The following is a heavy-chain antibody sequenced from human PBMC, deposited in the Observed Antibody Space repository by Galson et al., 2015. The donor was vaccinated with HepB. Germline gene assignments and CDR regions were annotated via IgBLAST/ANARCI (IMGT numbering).Heavy chain of an antibody. D-gene: IGHD3-3*01. J-gene: IGHJ5*02. V-gene: IGHV4-4*02. CDR3: ARFTTSGRFDP. CDR1: GGSISSSNS. Sequence: LSLTCAVSGGSISSSNSWSWVRQPPGKGLEWIGEIFHHSGSTNYNPSVKSRVTISADKSKNQFFLNLNSVTAADTAIYYCARFTTSGRFDPWGQGTLVTVSS. CDR2: IFHHSGST.